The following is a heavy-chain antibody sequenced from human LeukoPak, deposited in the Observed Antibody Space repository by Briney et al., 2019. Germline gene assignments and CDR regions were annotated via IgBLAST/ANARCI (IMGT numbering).Heavy chain of an antibody. CDR2: IYYSGST. Sequence: SETLSLTCTVSGGSISSYYWSWIRQPPGKGLEWIGYIYYSGSTNYNPSPKSRVTILVDTSKNQFSLKLSSVTAADTAVYYCARENGDYVDYWGQGTLVTVSS. CDR1: GGSISSYY. V-gene: IGHV4-59*01. D-gene: IGHD4-17*01. J-gene: IGHJ4*02. CDR3: ARENGDYVDY.